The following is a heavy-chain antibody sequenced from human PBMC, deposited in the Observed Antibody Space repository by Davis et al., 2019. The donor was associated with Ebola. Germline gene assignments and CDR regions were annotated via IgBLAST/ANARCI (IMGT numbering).Heavy chain of an antibody. CDR1: GFTFNTYT. Sequence: PGGSLRLSCAASGFTFNTYTMHWVRQAPGKGLVWVSGITPSGGVTTYADSVKGRFTISRDNSKNTLYLQMNSLRAEDTAVYYCAKDWGDGYNLGLGGYWGQGTLVTVSS. V-gene: IGHV3-74*01. J-gene: IGHJ4*02. D-gene: IGHD5-24*01. CDR3: AKDWGDGYNLGLGGY. CDR2: ITPSGGVT.